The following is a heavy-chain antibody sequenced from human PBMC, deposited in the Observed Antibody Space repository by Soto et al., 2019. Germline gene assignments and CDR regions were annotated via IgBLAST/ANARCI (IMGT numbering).Heavy chain of an antibody. D-gene: IGHD3-10*01. Sequence: GGSLRLSCAASGFTFSSYGMHWVRQAPGKGLEWVAVIWYDGSNKYYADSVKGRFTISRDNSKNTLYLQMNSLRAEDTAVYYCARDRGYGSGSYYKPLSKYYYYYYGMDVWGQGTTVTVSS. J-gene: IGHJ6*02. CDR2: IWYDGSNK. V-gene: IGHV3-33*01. CDR3: ARDRGYGSGSYYKPLSKYYYYYYGMDV. CDR1: GFTFSSYG.